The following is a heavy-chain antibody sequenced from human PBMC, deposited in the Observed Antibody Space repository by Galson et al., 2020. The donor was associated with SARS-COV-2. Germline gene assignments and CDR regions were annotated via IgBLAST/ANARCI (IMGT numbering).Heavy chain of an antibody. J-gene: IGHJ5*02. Sequence: ASVQVSRQSSVYTFTRYDLNWVRQATVQGRAGMGWRHSNSGNTGYAQKLRDRVTMTRSTSMGTAYMELSSLRSEDTARYFCVRARNVPSSNWFDPWGQGTLVIVSS. CDR1: VYTFTRYD. D-gene: IGHD1-1*01. CDR2: RHSNSGNT. CDR3: VRARNVPSSNWFDP. V-gene: IGHV1-8*01.